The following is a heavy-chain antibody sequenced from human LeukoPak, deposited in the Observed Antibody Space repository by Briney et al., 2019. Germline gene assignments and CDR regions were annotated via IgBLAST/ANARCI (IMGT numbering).Heavy chain of an antibody. CDR3: ARSARRDGYILDHYYMDV. CDR1: GFTFSTYG. CDR2: ISSSGSTI. Sequence: GGSLRLSCAASGFTFSTYGMHWVRQAPGKGLEWVSYISSSGSTIYYADSVKGRFTISRDNAKNSLYLQMNSLRAEDTAVYYCARSARRDGYILDHYYMDVWGKGTTVTISS. D-gene: IGHD5-24*01. J-gene: IGHJ6*03. V-gene: IGHV3-48*04.